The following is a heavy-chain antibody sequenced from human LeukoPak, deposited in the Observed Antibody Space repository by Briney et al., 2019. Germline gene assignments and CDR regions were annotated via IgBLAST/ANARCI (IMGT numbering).Heavy chain of an antibody. J-gene: IGHJ4*02. D-gene: IGHD4-23*01. CDR2: ISSSSSYI. Sequence: PGGSLRLSCAASGFTFSSYSMNWVRQAPGKGLEWVSSISSSSSYIYYADSVKGRFTISRDNAKNSLYLQMNSLRAEDTAVYYCARGSNSGHFLFDYWGQGTLVTVSS. CDR1: GFTFSSYS. CDR3: ARGSNSGHFLFDY. V-gene: IGHV3-21*01.